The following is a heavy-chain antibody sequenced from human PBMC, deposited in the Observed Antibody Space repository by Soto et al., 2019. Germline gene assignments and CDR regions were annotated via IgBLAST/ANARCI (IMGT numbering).Heavy chain of an antibody. V-gene: IGHV3-48*03. CDR2: ISKSSSVI. Sequence: EVQLVESGGGLVQPGGSLRLSCAASGSTFSSSEMHWVRQAPGKGLEWISYISKSSSVIYYADSVKGRFTISRDNAKNLLYLQMNRLRAEDTVVYFCTSVNLRFSYGSDVGGQGTTVTVSS. CDR3: TSVNLRFSYGSDV. CDR1: GSTFSSSE. J-gene: IGHJ6*02. D-gene: IGHD3-3*01.